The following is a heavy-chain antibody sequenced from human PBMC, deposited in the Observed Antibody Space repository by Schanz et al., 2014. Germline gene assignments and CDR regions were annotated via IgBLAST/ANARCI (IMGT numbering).Heavy chain of an antibody. CDR3: ARENKDYDSILNKFFHYGLDL. CDR2: ISPNSGDP. J-gene: IGHJ6*02. Sequence: QVQLVQSGAEVRKPGSSVRVSCKASGGSLKDLTISWVRQAPGQGLEWMGRISPNSGDPHSAQKFQGRVTMTWDRSISTANMELSRLRSDDTAVYYCARENKDYDSILNKFFHYGLDLWGQGTTVTVSS. V-gene: IGHV1-2*06. D-gene: IGHD3-3*02. CDR1: GGSLKDLT.